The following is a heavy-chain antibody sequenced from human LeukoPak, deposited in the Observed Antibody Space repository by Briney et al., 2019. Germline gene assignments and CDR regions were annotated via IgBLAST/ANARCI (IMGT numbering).Heavy chain of an antibody. CDR2: IRSKANSYAT. V-gene: IGHV3-73*01. D-gene: IGHD6-19*01. CDR3: TRPLPIGYSSGWYGGFDY. CDR1: GFTFSGSA. Sequence: GGFLRLSCAASGFTFSGSAMHWVRQASGKGLEWVGRIRSKANSYATAYAASVKGRFTISRDDSKNTAYLQMNSLKTEDTAVYYCTRPLPIGYSSGWYGGFDYWGQGTLVTVSS. J-gene: IGHJ4*02.